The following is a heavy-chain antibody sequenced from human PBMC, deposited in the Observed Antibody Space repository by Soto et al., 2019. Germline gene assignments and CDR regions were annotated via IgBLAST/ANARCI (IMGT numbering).Heavy chain of an antibody. D-gene: IGHD6-13*01. V-gene: IGHV4-4*02. CDR2: IYHSGST. CDR1: GGSISSSNW. Sequence: SETLSLTCAVSGGSISSSNWWSWVRQPPVKGLEWIGEIYHSGSTNYNPSLKSRVTISVDKSKNQFSLKLSSVTAADTAVYYCARHALGIAAAGPTDYFDYWSQGTHVIVSS. J-gene: IGHJ4*02. CDR3: ARHALGIAAAGPTDYFDY.